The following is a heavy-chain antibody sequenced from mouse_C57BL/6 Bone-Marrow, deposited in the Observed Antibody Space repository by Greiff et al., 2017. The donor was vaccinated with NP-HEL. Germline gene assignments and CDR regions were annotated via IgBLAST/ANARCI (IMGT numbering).Heavy chain of an antibody. D-gene: IGHD2-2*01. J-gene: IGHJ3*01. CDR3: TTDPLMVTTRTWFAY. CDR2: IDPENGDT. Sequence: VQLQQSGAELVRPGASVKLSCTASGFNIKDDYMHWVKQRPEQGLEWIGWIDPENGDTEYASKFQGKATITADTSSNTAYLQLSSLTSEDTAVYYCTTDPLMVTTRTWFAYWGQGTLVTVSA. V-gene: IGHV14-4*01. CDR1: GFNIKDDY.